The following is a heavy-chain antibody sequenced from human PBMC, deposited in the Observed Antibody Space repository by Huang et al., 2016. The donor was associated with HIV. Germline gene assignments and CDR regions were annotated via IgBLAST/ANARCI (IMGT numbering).Heavy chain of an antibody. CDR2: IYWDDDK. V-gene: IGHV2-5*02. CDR1: GFSLSPTGVG. Sequence: QIPLKESGPTLVKPTQPLPLTSPFPGFSLSPTGVGVGWIRQPPGKALEWLALIYWDDDKHFSPSLKSRLTITKDTSKNQVVLTMTNMDPADTATYYCAHRRAMAQSYFDYWGQGTLVTVSS. J-gene: IGHJ4*02. CDR3: AHRRAMAQSYFDY. D-gene: IGHD5-18*01.